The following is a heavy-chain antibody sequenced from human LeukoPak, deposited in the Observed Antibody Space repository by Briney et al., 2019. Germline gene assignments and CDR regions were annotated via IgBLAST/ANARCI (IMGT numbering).Heavy chain of an antibody. J-gene: IGHJ4*02. CDR1: GFTFSSYG. CDR3: AKEYSPLTYYYDSSGYYPDY. V-gene: IGHV3-30*18. CDR2: ISYDGSNK. D-gene: IGHD3-22*01. Sequence: GGSLRLSCAASGFTFSSYGMHWVRQAPGKGLEWVAVISYDGSNKCYADSVKGRFTISRDNSKNTLYLQMNSLRAEDTAVYYCAKEYSPLTYYYDSSGYYPDYWGQGTLVTVSS.